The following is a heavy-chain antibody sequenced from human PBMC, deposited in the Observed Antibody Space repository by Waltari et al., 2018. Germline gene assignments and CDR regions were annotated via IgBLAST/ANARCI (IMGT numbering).Heavy chain of an antibody. CDR3: ARENWETDRASHSP. D-gene: IGHD1-26*01. J-gene: IGHJ5*02. CDR2: ISDYNGVT. Sequence: QVQLVQSGAEVKMPWASVKVSCKASGFTFTNYGFSWGRQAPGQGFEWMGWISDYNGVTDYSQNFKDRVTLTTDRYTSTVYMEVRSLRSDDTAIYYCARENWETDRASHSPWGQGTLVTVSS. V-gene: IGHV1-18*01. CDR1: GFTFTNYG.